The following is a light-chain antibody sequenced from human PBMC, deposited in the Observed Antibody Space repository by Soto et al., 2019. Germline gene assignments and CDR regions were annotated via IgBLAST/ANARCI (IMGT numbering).Light chain of an antibody. J-gene: IGKJ5*01. Sequence: EIVLTQSPATLSLSPGERATLSCRASPSVSSYLAWYQQKPGQAPRLLIYDASNRATGIPARFSGSGSGTDFTLTISSLEPEDFAVYYCQQHSNWPPATFGKGTRLEIK. CDR1: PSVSSY. CDR2: DAS. CDR3: QQHSNWPPAT. V-gene: IGKV3-11*01.